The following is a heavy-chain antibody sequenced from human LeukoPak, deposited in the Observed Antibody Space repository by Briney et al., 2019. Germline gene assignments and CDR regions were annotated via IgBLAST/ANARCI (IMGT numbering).Heavy chain of an antibody. J-gene: IGHJ4*02. CDR1: GYTFTGYY. CDR2: VNPNSGGT. D-gene: IGHD6-19*01. V-gene: IGHV1-2*02. CDR3: TREHSSGWYIHPHTLDY. Sequence: GASVKVSFKATGYTFTGYYMHWVRQAPGQGLEWMGWVNPNSGGTNYAQKFQGRVTMTRDTYISTAYMELSRLRSDDTAVYYCTREHSSGWYIHPHTLDYWGQGTLVTVSS.